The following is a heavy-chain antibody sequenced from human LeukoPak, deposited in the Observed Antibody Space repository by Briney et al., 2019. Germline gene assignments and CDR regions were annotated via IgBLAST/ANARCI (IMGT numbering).Heavy chain of an antibody. D-gene: IGHD7-27*01. CDR1: GGSISSYY. J-gene: IGHJ4*02. Sequence: SETLSLTCTVSGGSISSYYWSWIRQPPGKGLEWIGYVYYSGNTNYNPSLKSRVTISIDMSKNQFSLKLSSVTAADTAVYYCARKTGEQFDYWDQGTLVTVSS. CDR3: ARKTGEQFDY. V-gene: IGHV4-59*01. CDR2: VYYSGNT.